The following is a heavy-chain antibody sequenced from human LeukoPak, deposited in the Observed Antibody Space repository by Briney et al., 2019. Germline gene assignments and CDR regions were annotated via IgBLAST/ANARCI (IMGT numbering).Heavy chain of an antibody. J-gene: IGHJ4*02. V-gene: IGHV3-21*04. Sequence: PGGSLRLSCAASGFTFSSYSMNWVRQAPGKGLEWVSSISSSSSYIYYADSVKGRFTISRDNAKNSLYLQMNSLRAEDTAVYYCASGLSGWPYFDYWGQGTLVTASS. CDR1: GFTFSSYS. CDR3: ASGLSGWPYFDY. CDR2: ISSSSSYI. D-gene: IGHD6-25*01.